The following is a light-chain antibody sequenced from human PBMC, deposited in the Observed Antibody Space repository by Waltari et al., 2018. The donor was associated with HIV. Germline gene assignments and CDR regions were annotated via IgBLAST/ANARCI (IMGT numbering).Light chain of an antibody. CDR1: SSDIGISNF. CDR3: GAYTSGSTPVV. CDR2: DVN. Sequence: QSALIQPASLSGSPGQSITISCTGTSSDIGISNFVSWYHLHPGKAPKLLLYDVNNRPSGVSSRFSGSKSGNSASLTIFGLQDDDEGDYYCGAYTSGSTPVVLGGGTKLTVL. V-gene: IGLV2-14*03. J-gene: IGLJ2*01.